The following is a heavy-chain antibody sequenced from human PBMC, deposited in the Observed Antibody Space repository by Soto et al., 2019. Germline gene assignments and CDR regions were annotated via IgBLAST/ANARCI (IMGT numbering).Heavy chain of an antibody. CDR1: GFTFNKNA. Sequence: GRSLRLSCAASGFTFNKNAMYWVRQAPGRGTEWVAVVSFDGNNRFHADFVRGRFTISRDNSKSTLFLQMDSLRVEDTAVYYSVKSFFYDSSGYHYSLFDHWGQGALVTVS. CDR2: VSFDGNNR. CDR3: VKSFFYDSSGYHYSLFDH. J-gene: IGHJ4*02. V-gene: IGHV3-30*18. D-gene: IGHD3-22*01.